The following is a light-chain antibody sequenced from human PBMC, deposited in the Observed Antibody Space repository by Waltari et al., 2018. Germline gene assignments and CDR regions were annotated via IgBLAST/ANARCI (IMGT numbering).Light chain of an antibody. J-gene: IGKJ3*01. CDR3: QHRDNWLFT. CDR1: QTVGTH. CDR2: NSS. V-gene: IGKV3-11*01. Sequence: EIVLTQSPVTLSLTPGERATLSCRASQTVGTHLAWYQHKPGQAPRLLIYNSSLRASGIPARFSVSGSGTDFTLTISHLEPEDFAFYYCQHRDNWLFTFGPGTKVEVK.